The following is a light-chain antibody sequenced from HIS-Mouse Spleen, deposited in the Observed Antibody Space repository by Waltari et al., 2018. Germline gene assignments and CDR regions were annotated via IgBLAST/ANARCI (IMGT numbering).Light chain of an antibody. Sequence: QSALTQPPSVSGSPGQSVTISCTGTSSDVCSYNRVSWYQQPPGTAPKLMIYEVSNRPSGVPDRFSGSKSGNTASLTISGLQAEDEADYYCSLYTSSSTFWVFGGGTKLTVL. J-gene: IGLJ3*02. CDR2: EVS. CDR3: SLYTSSSTFWV. V-gene: IGLV2-18*01. CDR1: SSDVCSYNR.